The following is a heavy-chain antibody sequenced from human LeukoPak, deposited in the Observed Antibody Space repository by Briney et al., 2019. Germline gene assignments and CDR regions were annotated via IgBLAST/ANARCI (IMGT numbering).Heavy chain of an antibody. Sequence: GESLKISCEGSGYSFTSYWIGWVRQMPGRGLDWMGIIYPGDSNTRYSPSFQGQVTISADKSISTAYLQWSSLKASDTAMYYCARHAIYSDSSSAFDIGGQGTMVTVSS. CDR2: IYPGDSNT. J-gene: IGHJ3*02. D-gene: IGHD5-18*01. CDR1: GYSFTSYW. V-gene: IGHV5-51*01. CDR3: ARHAIYSDSSSAFDI.